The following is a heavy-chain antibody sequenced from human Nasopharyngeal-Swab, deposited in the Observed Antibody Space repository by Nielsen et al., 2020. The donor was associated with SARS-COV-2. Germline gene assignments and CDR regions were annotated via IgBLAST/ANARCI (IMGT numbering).Heavy chain of an antibody. CDR1: EFTMSRNG. CDR3: ARDVAIVGATLEN. CDR2: ISSSSSTS. D-gene: IGHD1-26*01. V-gene: IGHV3-48*02. J-gene: IGHJ4*02. Sequence: GESLKISCAASEFTMSRNGMHWVRQAQGKGLEWVAYISSSSSTSYYADSVKGRFTISRDNPKNSLYLQMNSLRDEDTALYYCARDVAIVGATLENWGQGTLVTVSS.